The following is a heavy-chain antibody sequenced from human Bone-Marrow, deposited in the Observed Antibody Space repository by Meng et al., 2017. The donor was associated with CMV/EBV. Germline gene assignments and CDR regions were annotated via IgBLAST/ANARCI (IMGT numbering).Heavy chain of an antibody. V-gene: IGHV1-46*01. Sequence: ASVKVSCKASGYTFTSYYMHWVRQAPGQGLEWMGIINPSGGSTSYAQKFQGRVTMTRDMSTSTVYMELSSLRSEDTAVYYCARDQVFWSGYPFYYGMDVWGQGTTVTVSS. CDR3: ARDQVFWSGYPFYYGMDV. D-gene: IGHD3-3*01. CDR1: GYTFTSYY. J-gene: IGHJ6*02. CDR2: INPSGGST.